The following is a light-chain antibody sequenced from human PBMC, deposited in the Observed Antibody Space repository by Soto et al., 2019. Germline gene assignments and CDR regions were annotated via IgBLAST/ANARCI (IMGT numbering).Light chain of an antibody. V-gene: IGLV2-18*01. CDR3: SLYISGSTYV. CDR1: SRAVGSSNR. CDR2: EVN. J-gene: IGLJ1*01. Sequence: SVLTEPPSASGSPGXTLTISGTGTSRAVGSSNRLSWDQQTPGTAPKLIIYEVNTRPSGVPDSFSGSKSGSTASLTISGLQAEDEAHYSCSLYISGSTYVFGTGTQVTVL.